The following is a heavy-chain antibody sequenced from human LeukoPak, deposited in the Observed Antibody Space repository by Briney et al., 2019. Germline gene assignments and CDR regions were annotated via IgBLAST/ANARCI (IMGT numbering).Heavy chain of an antibody. V-gene: IGHV4-31*03. CDR3: ARDSTMGPLRYPGGMDV. Sequence: PSETLSLTCTVSGGSISSGGYYWSWIRQHPGTGLEWIGYIYYSGSTYYNPSLKSRVTISVDTSKNQFSLKLSSVTAADTAVYYCARDSTMGPLRYPGGMDVWGQGTTVTVSS. D-gene: IGHD4-17*01. CDR2: IYYSGST. J-gene: IGHJ6*02. CDR1: GGSISSGGYY.